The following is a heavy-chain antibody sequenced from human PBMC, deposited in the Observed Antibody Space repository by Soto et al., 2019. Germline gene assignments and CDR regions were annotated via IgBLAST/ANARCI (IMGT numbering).Heavy chain of an antibody. D-gene: IGHD1-26*01. CDR1: GFSFNSYG. J-gene: IGHJ4*02. V-gene: IGHV3-30*18. CDR2: ISYDGSKK. Sequence: QVQLVESGGGLVQPERSLRLSCVASGFSFNSYGMPWVRQAPGKGLEWVAAISYDGSKKYYLDSVKGRFTISRDNSKCARYLQMDSLRDGDTAVYYCAKDRDGGHSGIYYDLAHWGQGTLVTVS. CDR3: AKDRDGGHSGIYYDLAH.